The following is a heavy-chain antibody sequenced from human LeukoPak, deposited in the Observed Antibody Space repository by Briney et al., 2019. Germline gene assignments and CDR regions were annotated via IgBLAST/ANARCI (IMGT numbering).Heavy chain of an antibody. Sequence: GASVKVSCKASGYTFTSYYMHWVRQAPGQGLEWMGIINPSGGSTSYAQKFQGRVTMTRDTSTSTVYMELSSLRSEDTAVYYCAREPPRIVVVPAAEGDAFDIWGQGTMVTVSS. J-gene: IGHJ3*02. CDR2: INPSGGST. CDR1: GYTFTSYY. D-gene: IGHD2-2*01. V-gene: IGHV1-46*01. CDR3: AREPPRIVVVPAAEGDAFDI.